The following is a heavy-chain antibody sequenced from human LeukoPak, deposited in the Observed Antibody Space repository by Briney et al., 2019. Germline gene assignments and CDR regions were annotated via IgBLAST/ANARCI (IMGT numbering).Heavy chain of an antibody. CDR3: ARGRDGYKY. CDR2: ISSRGKTV. V-gene: IGHV3-11*01. J-gene: IGHJ4*02. CDR1: GFTFNDYY. Sequence: PGGSLRLSCAASGFTFNDYYMSWIRQAPDKGLEWVSYISSRGKTVHYADSVKGRFTTSRDNAEMSLYLQMDSLRAEDTAIYFCARGRDGYKYWGPGTRVTVSS. D-gene: IGHD5-24*01.